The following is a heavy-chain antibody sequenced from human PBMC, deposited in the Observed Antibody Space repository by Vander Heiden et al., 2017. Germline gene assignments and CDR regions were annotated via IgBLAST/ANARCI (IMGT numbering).Heavy chain of an antibody. CDR2: IYYSGST. CDR1: GGSISSGAYY. J-gene: IGHJ4*02. CDR3: TRDRLGESYYFDY. D-gene: IGHD3-16*02. Sequence: QVQLQESGPGLVKPSQTLSLTCTVSGGSISSGAYYWSWIRQHPGKGLEWIGYIYYSGSTYYNPSLKSRVAISVDTSKNQFSLKVTSVTAADTAVYYCTRDRLGESYYFDYWGQGTRVTVSS. V-gene: IGHV4-31*03.